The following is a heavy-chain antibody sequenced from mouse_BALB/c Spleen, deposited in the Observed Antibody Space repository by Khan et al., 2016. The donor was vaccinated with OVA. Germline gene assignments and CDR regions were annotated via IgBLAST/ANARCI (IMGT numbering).Heavy chain of an antibody. D-gene: IGHD2-14*01. CDR2: INPSNGYT. Sequence: VQLQQSGAELARPGASVKMSCKASGYTLTSYTIHWIKLRPGQGLEWIGYINPSNGYTNYNQKFKDKATLTADKSSTTAYMQLSSLTSDDSAVYNCVRDGAYHRNDGWFAYWGQGTLVTVSA. V-gene: IGHV1-4*01. CDR1: GYTLTSYT. CDR3: VRDGAYHRNDGWFAY. J-gene: IGHJ3*01.